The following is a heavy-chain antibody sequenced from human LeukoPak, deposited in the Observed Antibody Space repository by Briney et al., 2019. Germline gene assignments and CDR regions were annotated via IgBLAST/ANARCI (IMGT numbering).Heavy chain of an antibody. J-gene: IGHJ3*02. CDR1: GFSLGTSGVG. Sequence: SGXXLLNPTQTLTLTCTFSGFSLGTSGVGVGWIRQPPGKALEWLALIYWDDDKRYSPSLKSRLTITKDTSKNQVVLTMTNMDPVDTATHYCAHRSSIAATHAFDIWGQGTMVTVSS. V-gene: IGHV2-5*02. D-gene: IGHD6-6*01. CDR3: AHRSSIAATHAFDI. CDR2: IYWDDDK.